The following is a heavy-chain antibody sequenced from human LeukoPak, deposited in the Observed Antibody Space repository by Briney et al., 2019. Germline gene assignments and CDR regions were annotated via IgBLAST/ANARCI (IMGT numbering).Heavy chain of an antibody. Sequence: GGSLRLSCSASGLTFIIYARSGVRQAPGKGLDWRTGISGGGGSTYYADSVKGRFNISSDNSKNTLPEQENGVEADDPAVYYCAIGIKYLDYRGQGTLVTVSS. V-gene: IGHV3-23*01. J-gene: IGHJ4*02. CDR1: GLTFIIYA. CDR2: ISGGGGST. D-gene: IGHD3-16*01. CDR3: AIGIKYLDY.